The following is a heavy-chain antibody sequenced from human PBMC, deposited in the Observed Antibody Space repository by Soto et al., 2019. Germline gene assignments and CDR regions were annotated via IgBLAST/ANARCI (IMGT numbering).Heavy chain of an antibody. CDR1: GFTFSDYA. J-gene: IGHJ4*02. D-gene: IGHD6-19*01. Sequence: VQLVESGGGVVQPGRSLRLSCAASGFTFSDYAMHWVRQAPGKGLEWVAVVSHDGRNTHYADSVKGRLTISRYSSKNTVSLEMTSLRAEDTAVYYCAKGGRQWLVTSDFNYWGQGALVTVSS. V-gene: IGHV3-30*18. CDR3: AKGGRQWLVTSDFNY. CDR2: VSHDGRNT.